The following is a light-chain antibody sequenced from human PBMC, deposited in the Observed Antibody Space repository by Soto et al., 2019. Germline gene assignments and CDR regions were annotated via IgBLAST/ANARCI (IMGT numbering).Light chain of an antibody. J-gene: IGKJ4*01. CDR2: KAS. Sequence: DIHLTQSPSYLSASVGDRVTITCRASQSISSWLAWYQQKPGKAPKLLIYKASSLESGVPSRFSGSGSGTEFTLTISSLQPDDFATYYCQQYNTYSSLTFGGGTKVDI. CDR3: QQYNTYSSLT. V-gene: IGKV1-5*03. CDR1: QSISSW.